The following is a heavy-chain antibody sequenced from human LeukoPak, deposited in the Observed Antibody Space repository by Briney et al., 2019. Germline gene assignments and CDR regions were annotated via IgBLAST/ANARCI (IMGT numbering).Heavy chain of an antibody. CDR3: ARGGIPDY. J-gene: IGHJ4*02. CDR2: FYTSGTP. D-gene: IGHD2-21*01. Sequence: PSETLSLTCTVSGGSISRGSYHWNWIRQPAGQGLEWIGRFYTSGTPNYNPSLKSRVTILVDTSRNQFSLKLSSVTAADTALYYCARGGIPDYWGQGILVTVSS. CDR1: GGSISRGSYH. V-gene: IGHV4-61*02.